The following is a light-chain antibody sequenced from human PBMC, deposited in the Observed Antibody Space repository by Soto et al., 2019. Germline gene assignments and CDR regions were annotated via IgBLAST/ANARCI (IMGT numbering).Light chain of an antibody. Sequence: DVVMTQSQDSLAVSLGERATINCKSSQSILYSSNNKNYLAWYQQKPGQPLKLLIYWASTRESGVPDRFSGSGSGTDFTLTISSLQAEDVAVYYCQQFYSSPLTFGQGTKVAIK. CDR2: WAS. CDR3: QQFYSSPLT. V-gene: IGKV4-1*01. J-gene: IGKJ1*01. CDR1: QSILYSSNNKNY.